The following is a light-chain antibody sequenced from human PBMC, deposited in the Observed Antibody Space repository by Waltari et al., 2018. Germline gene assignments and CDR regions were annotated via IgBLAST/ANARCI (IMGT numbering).Light chain of an antibody. Sequence: EIVLTQSPGTLSLSPGERATLSCRASQAVSSASLAWYQQKPGPAPRLLIYGASSRATGIPDRCSGSGSGTDVTLTISRLEPDDFAVYYCQQSGSTPLFTFGPGTKVDVK. CDR3: QQSGSTPLFT. CDR2: GAS. V-gene: IGKV3-20*01. CDR1: QAVSSAS. J-gene: IGKJ3*01.